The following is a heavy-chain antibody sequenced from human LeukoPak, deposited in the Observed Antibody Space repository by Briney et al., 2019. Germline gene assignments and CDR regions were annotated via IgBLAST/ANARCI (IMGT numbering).Heavy chain of an antibody. V-gene: IGHV3-48*03. Sequence: PGGSLRLSCAASGFTFSSFEMNWVRQAPGKGLEWVSYINSGDNIIYYADSVKGRFTISRDNARNSLYLQMNSLRAEDTAVYYCTGAGRVPSIRSHYGDYYFDYWGQGTLVTVSS. CDR1: GFTFSSFE. CDR3: TGAGRVPSIRSHYGDYYFDY. D-gene: IGHD4-17*01. J-gene: IGHJ4*02. CDR2: INSGDNII.